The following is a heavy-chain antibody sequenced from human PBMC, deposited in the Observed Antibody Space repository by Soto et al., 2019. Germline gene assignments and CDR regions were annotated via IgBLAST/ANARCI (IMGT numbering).Heavy chain of an antibody. Sequence: EVQLLESGGGLVQPGGSLRLSCAASGFTFSSYAMSWVRQAPGKGLEWVSAISGSGGSTYYADSVKGLFNISRANTKTTLYLQMTSLRAEDTAVNHCAKEILNNVYGGSVDYWGQGTLVTASS. CDR3: AKEILNNVYGGSVDY. CDR2: ISGSGGST. J-gene: IGHJ4*02. D-gene: IGHD5-12*01. CDR1: GFTFSSYA. V-gene: IGHV3-23*01.